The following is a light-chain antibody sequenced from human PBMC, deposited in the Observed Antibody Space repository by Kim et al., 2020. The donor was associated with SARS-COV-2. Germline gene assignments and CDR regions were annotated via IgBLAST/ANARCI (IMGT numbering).Light chain of an antibody. CDR2: DAS. CDR1: QSINSW. Sequence: DIQMTQSTSTLSASVGDRVTITCRASQSINSWLAWYQQKPGKAPKLLISDASNLESGVPSRFSGSGSGTEFTLTISSLQPDDFATYYCQQYDTYSTFGQGTKVDIK. J-gene: IGKJ2*01. CDR3: QQYDTYST. V-gene: IGKV1-5*01.